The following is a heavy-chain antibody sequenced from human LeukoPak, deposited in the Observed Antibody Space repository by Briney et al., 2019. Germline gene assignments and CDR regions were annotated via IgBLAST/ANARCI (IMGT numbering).Heavy chain of an antibody. D-gene: IGHD6-19*01. CDR3: ARDTPYSSGWILHYYYYMDV. CDR1: GFTFSDYY. V-gene: IGHV3-11*04. CDR2: ISSSGSTI. Sequence: GGSLRLSCAASGFTFSDYYMSWIRQAPGKGLEWVSCISSSGSTIYYADSVKGRFTISRDNAKNSLYLQMNSLRAEDTAVYYCARDTPYSSGWILHYYYYMDVWGKGTTVTVSS. J-gene: IGHJ6*03.